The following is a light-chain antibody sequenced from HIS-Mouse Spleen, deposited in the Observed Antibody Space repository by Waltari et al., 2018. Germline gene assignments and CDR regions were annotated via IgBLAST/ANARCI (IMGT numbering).Light chain of an antibody. CDR1: SRDVGGCHC. J-gene: IGLJ2*01. V-gene: IGLV2-14*01. Sequence: QSALTQPASVSGSPGQSTTISCPGTSRDVGGCHCRSWYQQHPGKAPNLMIYEVSNRPSGVSNRFSGSKSGNTASLTISGLQAEDEADYYCSSYTSSSTPVFGGGTKLTVL. CDR2: EVS. CDR3: SSYTSSSTPV.